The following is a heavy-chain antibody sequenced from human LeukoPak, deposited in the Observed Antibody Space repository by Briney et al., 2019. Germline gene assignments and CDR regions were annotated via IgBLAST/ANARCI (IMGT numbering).Heavy chain of an antibody. D-gene: IGHD2/OR15-2a*01. V-gene: IGHV1-3*01. J-gene: IGHJ4*02. CDR3: ARAPLTTYPW. Sequence: ASVKVSCETSGYDFTSYAMHWVRQAPGQRLEWMGWINVVNDNTKLSQKFQGRVTITSDTSASTAYMEMSSLRFDDTAVYYCARAPLTTYPWWGQGTLVTVSS. CDR1: GYDFTSYA. CDR2: INVVNDNT.